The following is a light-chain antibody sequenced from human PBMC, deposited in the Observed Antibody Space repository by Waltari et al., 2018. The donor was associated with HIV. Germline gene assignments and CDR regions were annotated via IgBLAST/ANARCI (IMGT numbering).Light chain of an antibody. CDR2: KDT. CDR1: SSNIENDN. CDR3: VGWDSRLSGYV. J-gene: IGLJ1*01. Sequence: ISCSGSSSNIENDNVYWYQQLTGAAPRLLIYKDTQRPSGVPDRFTGSKSGTSASLAISGLRSEAEADYYCVGWDSRLSGYVFGSGTTVTVL. V-gene: IGLV1-47*01.